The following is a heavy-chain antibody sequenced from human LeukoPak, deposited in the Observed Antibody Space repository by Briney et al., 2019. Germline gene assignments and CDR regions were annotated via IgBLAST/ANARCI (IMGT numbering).Heavy chain of an antibody. CDR1: GFTFSSCA. CDR3: AKRAYCDGSGRFYFDH. V-gene: IGHV3-23*01. Sequence: GGSLRLSCAASGFTFSSCAMSWVRQVPGKGLEWVSTLSSSGGSTYYADSVKGRFTVSRDNSNNTLYLQMNSLRAEDTAMYYCAKRAYCDGSGRFYFDHWGQGTLVTVSS. D-gene: IGHD3-22*01. CDR2: LSSSGGST. J-gene: IGHJ4*02.